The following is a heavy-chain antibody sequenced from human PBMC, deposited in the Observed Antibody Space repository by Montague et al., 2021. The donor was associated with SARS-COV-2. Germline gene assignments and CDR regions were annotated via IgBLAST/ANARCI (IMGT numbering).Heavy chain of an antibody. Sequence: SLRLSCAASGFTFSNYDMNWVRQAPGKGPEWISYISTNAYTTSYAGSVKGRFTISRDNGKNSLYLQMNSLRVEDTAVYYCRRDYRSIVGDGLDIWGQGTKVTVSS. D-gene: IGHD3-16*02. J-gene: IGHJ3*02. CDR3: RRDYRSIVGDGLDI. CDR1: GFTFSNYD. CDR2: ISTNAYTT. V-gene: IGHV3-48*03.